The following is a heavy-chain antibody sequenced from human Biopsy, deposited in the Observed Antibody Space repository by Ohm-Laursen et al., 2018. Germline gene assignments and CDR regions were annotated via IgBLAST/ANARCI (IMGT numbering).Heavy chain of an antibody. J-gene: IGHJ4*02. V-gene: IGHV4-59*12. CDR1: GGPIDSYY. CDR3: ARESALAGDFDS. Sequence: SETLSLTCTVSGGPIDSYYWSWIRQPPGKALEWIGYIYFTGRTSYNPSLKSRVTMSVDTSKKQLSLKVRSVTAADTAVYYCARESALAGDFDSWGQGTLVTVSS. CDR2: IYFTGRT. D-gene: IGHD6-19*01.